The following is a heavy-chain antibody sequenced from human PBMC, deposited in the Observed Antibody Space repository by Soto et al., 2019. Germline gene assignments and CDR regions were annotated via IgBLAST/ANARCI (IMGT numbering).Heavy chain of an antibody. D-gene: IGHD3-16*02. V-gene: IGHV1-18*01. Sequence: ASVKVSCKASGYTFTSYGISWVRQAPGQGLEWMGWISAYNGNTNYAQKLQGRVTMTTDTSTSTAYMELRSLRSDDTAVYYCARDGYYDYVWGSYRYKPTWSSSGDVWGQGTTVTVSS. CDR2: ISAYNGNT. J-gene: IGHJ6*02. CDR3: ARDGYYDYVWGSYRYKPTWSSSGDV. CDR1: GYTFTSYG.